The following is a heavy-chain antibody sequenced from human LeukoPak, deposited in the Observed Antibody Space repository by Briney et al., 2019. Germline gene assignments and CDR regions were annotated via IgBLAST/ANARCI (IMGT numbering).Heavy chain of an antibody. CDR2: INHSGST. CDR1: GGSFSGYY. V-gene: IGHV4-34*01. Sequence: SETLSLTCAVYGGSFSGYYWSWIRQPPGKGLEWIGEINHSGSTNYNPSLKSRVTISVDTSKNQFSLKLSSVTAADTAVYYCARVGSSSWYYAFDIWGQGTMVTVSS. D-gene: IGHD6-13*01. CDR3: ARVGSSSWYYAFDI. J-gene: IGHJ3*02.